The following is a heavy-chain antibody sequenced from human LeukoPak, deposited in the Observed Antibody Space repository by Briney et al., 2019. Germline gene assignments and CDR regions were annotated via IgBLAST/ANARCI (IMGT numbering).Heavy chain of an antibody. Sequence: PSETLSLTRSVSGGSISRSRYYWGWIRQPPGKGLEWIGSIYYSGNTYYKPSLKSRVTISVDTSKNQFSLKLSSVTAADTAVYYCARLRPFYNCFDPWGQGTLVTVSS. D-gene: IGHD3-3*02. J-gene: IGHJ5*02. CDR3: ARLRPFYNCFDP. CDR1: GGSISRSRYY. CDR2: IYYSGNT. V-gene: IGHV4-39*07.